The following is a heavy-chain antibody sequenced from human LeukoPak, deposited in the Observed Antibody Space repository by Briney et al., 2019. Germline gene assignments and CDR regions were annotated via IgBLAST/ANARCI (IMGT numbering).Heavy chain of an antibody. CDR2: IIPIFGTA. Sequence: SVKVSCKASGGTFSSYAISWVRQAPGQGLEWIGGIIPIFGTANYAQKFQGRVTITTDESTSTAYMELSSLRSEDTAVYYCVSSSKIVGATHFDYWGQGTLVTVSS. V-gene: IGHV1-69*05. CDR1: GGTFSSYA. J-gene: IGHJ4*02. D-gene: IGHD1-26*01. CDR3: VSSSKIVGATHFDY.